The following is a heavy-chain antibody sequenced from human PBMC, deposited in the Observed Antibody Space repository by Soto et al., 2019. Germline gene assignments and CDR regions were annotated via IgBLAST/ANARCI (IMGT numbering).Heavy chain of an antibody. J-gene: IGHJ4*02. Sequence: QITLKESGPTLVKPTQTLTLTCTFSGFSLGTSSGVGVGWIRQPPAKALECLALIYWDDDKRYSPSLRSRLTITKDTSKNQVVLTMTNMDPVDTATYYGAYTYYASGAYFKYWGQGTQVTVSS. D-gene: IGHD3-10*01. CDR1: GFSLGTSSGVG. V-gene: IGHV2-5*02. CDR2: IYWDDDK. CDR3: AYTYYASGAYFKY.